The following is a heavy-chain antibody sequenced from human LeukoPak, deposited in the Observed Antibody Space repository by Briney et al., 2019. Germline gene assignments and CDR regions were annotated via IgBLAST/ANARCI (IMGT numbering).Heavy chain of an antibody. D-gene: IGHD3-22*01. Sequence: SETLSLTCAVYGGSLSGYYWSWIRQSPGKGLEWIGEINHSGSTNYNPSLKSRVTISVDTSKNQFSQKLSSVTAADTAVYYCAMSITMIIVIVKRPRTIDDWGQGTLVTVSS. CDR2: INHSGST. CDR3: AMSITMIIVIVKRPRTIDD. V-gene: IGHV4-34*01. CDR1: GGSLSGYY. J-gene: IGHJ4*02.